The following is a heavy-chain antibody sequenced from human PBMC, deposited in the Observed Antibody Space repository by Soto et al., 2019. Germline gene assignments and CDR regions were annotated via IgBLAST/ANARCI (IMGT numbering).Heavy chain of an antibody. D-gene: IGHD2-21*01. CDR3: ARYRNILWWSHPFDI. V-gene: IGHV1-18*01. CDR2: ISVYNGNT. CDR1: GYTFTSYG. J-gene: IGHJ3*02. Sequence: VASVKVSCKASGYTFTSYGISWVRQAPGQGLEWMGWISVYNGNTNYAQKLQGRVTMTTDTSTSTAYMELSSLRSEDTAVYYCARYRNILWWSHPFDIWGQGTMVTVSS.